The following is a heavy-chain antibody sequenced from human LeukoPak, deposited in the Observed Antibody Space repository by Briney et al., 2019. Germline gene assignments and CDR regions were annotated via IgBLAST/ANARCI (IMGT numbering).Heavy chain of an antibody. CDR3: ANFAGSTHVAFDI. CDR2: ISGSGGST. J-gene: IGHJ3*02. V-gene: IGHV3-23*01. Sequence: GGSLRLSCAASGFTLSSYDMSWVRQAPGKGLEWVSAISGSGGSTYYADSVKGRFTISRDNFKNTLELQMNSLRAEDTAVYSFANFAGSTHVAFDIWGQGTMVTVSS. CDR1: GFTLSSYD. D-gene: IGHD5/OR15-5a*01.